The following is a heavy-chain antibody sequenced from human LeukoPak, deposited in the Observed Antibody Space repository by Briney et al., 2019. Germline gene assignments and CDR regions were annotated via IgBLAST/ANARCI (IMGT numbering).Heavy chain of an antibody. J-gene: IGHJ6*02. Sequence: ASVKVSCKASGYTFTDSYMHWVRQAPGQGLEWMGWINPNSGGTNYAQKFQGRVTMTRDTSISTAYMELSRLRSDDTAVYYCARDGWGPYCSGGSCYRYYGMDVWGQGTTVTVSS. D-gene: IGHD2-15*01. CDR3: ARDGWGPYCSGGSCYRYYGMDV. CDR1: GYTFTDSY. CDR2: INPNSGGT. V-gene: IGHV1-2*02.